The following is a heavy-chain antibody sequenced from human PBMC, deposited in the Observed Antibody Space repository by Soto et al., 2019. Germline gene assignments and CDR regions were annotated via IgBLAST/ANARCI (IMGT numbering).Heavy chain of an antibody. CDR3: ARIHFGDEPSYYYYGMDV. CDR1: GGSFSSGDYY. V-gene: IGHV4-30-4*01. Sequence: QVQLQESGPGVVKPSQTLSLTCTVSGGSFSSGDYYWSWVRQPPGKGLEWSGYIYYTGSTFNNPYLKSRVSISLDTSKTQFSLKLSSVTAADTAVYYCARIHFGDEPSYYYYGMDVWGQGTTVTVSS. J-gene: IGHJ6*02. CDR2: IYYTGST. D-gene: IGHD4-17*01.